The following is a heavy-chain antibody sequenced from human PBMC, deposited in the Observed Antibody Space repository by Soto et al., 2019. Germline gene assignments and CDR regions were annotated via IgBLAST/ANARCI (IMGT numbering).Heavy chain of an antibody. J-gene: IGHJ4*02. CDR3: ARPGGSCSGGTCYHYYFDF. CDR2: VYPGDSDT. Sequence: GESLKISCKGSGYSFTNYWIAWVRQVPGEGLEWMGIVYPGDSDTRYSPNFQGQVAISADKSITTAYLQWSSLKASDTAMYYCARPGGSCSGGTCYHYYFDFWGQGTLVTVSS. CDR1: GYSFTNYW. D-gene: IGHD2-15*01. V-gene: IGHV5-51*01.